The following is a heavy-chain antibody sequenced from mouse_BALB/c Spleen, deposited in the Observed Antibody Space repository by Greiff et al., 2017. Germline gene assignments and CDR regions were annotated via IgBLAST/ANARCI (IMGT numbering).Heavy chain of an antibody. V-gene: IGHV5-6-5*01. D-gene: IGHD1-1*01. CDR2: ISSGGST. J-gene: IGHJ2*01. CDR1: GFTFSSYA. CDR3: ARGGLRSYFDY. Sequence: EVKLVESGGGLVKPGGSLKLSCAASGFTFSSYAMSWVRQTPEKRLEWVASISSGGSTYYPDSVKGRFTISRDNARNILYLQMSSLRSEDTAMYYCARGGLRSYFDYWGQGTTLTVSS.